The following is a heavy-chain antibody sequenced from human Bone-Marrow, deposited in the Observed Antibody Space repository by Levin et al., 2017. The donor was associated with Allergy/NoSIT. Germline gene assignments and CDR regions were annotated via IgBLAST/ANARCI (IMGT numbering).Heavy chain of an antibody. Sequence: GGSLRLSCAASGFTFSSYDMHWVRQATGKGLEWVSAIGTAGDTYYPGSVKGRFTISIENAKNSLYLQMNSLRAGDTAVYYCARDSCSSTSCYSPGAFDIWGQGTMVTVSS. J-gene: IGHJ3*02. CDR3: ARDSCSSTSCYSPGAFDI. CDR1: GFTFSSYD. CDR2: IGTAGDT. V-gene: IGHV3-13*01. D-gene: IGHD2-2*01.